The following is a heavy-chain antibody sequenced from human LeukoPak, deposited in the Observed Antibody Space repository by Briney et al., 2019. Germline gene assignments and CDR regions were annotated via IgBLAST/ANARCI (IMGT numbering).Heavy chain of an antibody. D-gene: IGHD5-12*01. CDR2: INHSGST. Sequence: SETLSLTCAVYGGSFSGYYWSWIRQPPGKGLEWIGEINHSGSTNYNPSLKSRVTISVDTSKNQFSLKLSSATAADTAVYYCASGGWLRIFDYWGQGTLVTVSS. CDR3: ASGGWLRIFDY. CDR1: GGSFSGYY. J-gene: IGHJ4*02. V-gene: IGHV4-34*01.